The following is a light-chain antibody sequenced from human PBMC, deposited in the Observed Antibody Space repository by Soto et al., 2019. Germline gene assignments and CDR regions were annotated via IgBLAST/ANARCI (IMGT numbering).Light chain of an antibody. V-gene: IGKV3-15*01. J-gene: IGKJ4*01. Sequence: EIVMTQSPATLSVYPGERATLSCRASQSVNSNLAWYRQKPGQAPRLLISDASTRATGVPARFSGSASGPEFTLTIIIPQSEDSGIYYYHQDNFCPPLTFGRGTKVEIK. CDR2: DAS. CDR1: QSVNSN. CDR3: HQDNFCPPLT.